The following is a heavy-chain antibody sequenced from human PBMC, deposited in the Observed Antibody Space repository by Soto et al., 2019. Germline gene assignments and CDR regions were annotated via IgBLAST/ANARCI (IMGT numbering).Heavy chain of an antibody. CDR1: GFTFRSYW. CDR3: ARDETQTFRSFVHYYGVDV. Sequence: ESGGGLVQPGGSLRLSCAASGFTFRSYWMHWVRQAPGKGLVWVSHINSDGSSTNYADSVKGRFTISRDNAKNTLYLQMNSLRTEDTAVYYCARDETQTFRSFVHYYGVDVWGQGTTVTVSS. J-gene: IGHJ6*02. D-gene: IGHD3-10*01. CDR2: INSDGSST. V-gene: IGHV3-74*01.